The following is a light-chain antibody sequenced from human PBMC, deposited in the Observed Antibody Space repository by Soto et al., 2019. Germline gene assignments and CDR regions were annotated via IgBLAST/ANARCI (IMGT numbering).Light chain of an antibody. CDR1: QSVTSN. Sequence: EIVMTQSPATRSVSPVERATLSFRASQSVTSNLAWYQQKPGQAPRLLMYGVSTRATGIPARFGGSGSATEFTLTISSLQSEDFAVYYCQQYSQWPLTFGGGTKVDIK. CDR3: QQYSQWPLT. CDR2: GVS. V-gene: IGKV3-15*01. J-gene: IGKJ4*01.